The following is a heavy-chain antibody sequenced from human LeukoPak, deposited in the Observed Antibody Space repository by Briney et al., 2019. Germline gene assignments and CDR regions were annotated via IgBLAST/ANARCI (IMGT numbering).Heavy chain of an antibody. CDR2: IYTSGST. J-gene: IGHJ4*02. CDR1: GGSISSGSYY. V-gene: IGHV4-61*02. Sequence: PSETLSLTCTVSGGSISSGSYYWSWIRQPAGKGLEWIGRIYTSGSTNYNPSLKSRVTISVDTSKNQFSLKLSSVTAADTGVYHCARGSSYDISGYQYWGQGTLVTVSS. D-gene: IGHD3-22*01. CDR3: ARGSSYDISGYQY.